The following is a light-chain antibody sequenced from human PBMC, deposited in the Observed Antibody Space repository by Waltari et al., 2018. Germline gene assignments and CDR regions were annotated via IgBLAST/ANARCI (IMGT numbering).Light chain of an antibody. Sequence: SYELTQPPSVSVSPGQTARITCSGDTLSKQYASWYQHRPGQAPVMLIYKDTERASGIPERFAGSSSGTTVTLTISGVQAEDEADYYCQSADTTGDYYVFGTGSRVSVL. CDR1: TLSKQY. CDR3: QSADTTGDYYV. V-gene: IGLV3-25*02. J-gene: IGLJ1*01. CDR2: KDT.